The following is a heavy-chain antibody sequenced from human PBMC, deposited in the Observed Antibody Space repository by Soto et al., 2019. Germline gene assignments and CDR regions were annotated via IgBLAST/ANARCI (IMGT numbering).Heavy chain of an antibody. V-gene: IGHV3-30*18. CDR1: GFTFSSYG. CDR2: ISYDGSNK. J-gene: IGHJ6*02. Sequence: GGSLRLSCAASGFTFSSYGMHWVRQAPGKGLEWVAVISYDGSNKYYADSVKGRFTISRDNSKNTLYLQMNGLRAEDTAVYYCAKDAPLDYGDYPYYYYYGMDVWGQGTTVTVSS. D-gene: IGHD4-17*01. CDR3: AKDAPLDYGDYPYYYYYGMDV.